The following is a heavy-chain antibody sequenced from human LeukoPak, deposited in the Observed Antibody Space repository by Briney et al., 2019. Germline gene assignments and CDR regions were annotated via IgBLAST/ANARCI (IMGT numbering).Heavy chain of an antibody. Sequence: ASVKVSCKASGYTFTTYGITWVRQAPGQGLESMGWISAFNGNTNYAQKLQGRVTMNTDTSTSTAYMELRSLRSDDTAVYYCARVGNRITTVRGVIIPDAFDIWGQGTMVTVSS. CDR3: ARVGNRITTVRGVIIPDAFDI. J-gene: IGHJ3*02. CDR2: ISAFNGNT. D-gene: IGHD3-10*01. CDR1: GYTFTTYG. V-gene: IGHV1-18*01.